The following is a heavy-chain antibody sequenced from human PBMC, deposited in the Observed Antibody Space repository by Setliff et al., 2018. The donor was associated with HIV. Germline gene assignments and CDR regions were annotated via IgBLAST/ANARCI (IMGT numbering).Heavy chain of an antibody. D-gene: IGHD3-16*01. CDR2: IFGSGTT. Sequence: KTSETLSLTCSVSTDSISNSHWSWMRQTAGKGLEWIGRIFGSGTTHYNPSLEGRVTMSIDTAKKQFFLRLNSVTAADTAVYFCARDRSKYGTGSSAYNWFDPWGPGTLVTVSS. V-gene: IGHV4-4*07. J-gene: IGHJ5*02. CDR1: TDSISNSH. CDR3: ARDRSKYGTGSSAYNWFDP.